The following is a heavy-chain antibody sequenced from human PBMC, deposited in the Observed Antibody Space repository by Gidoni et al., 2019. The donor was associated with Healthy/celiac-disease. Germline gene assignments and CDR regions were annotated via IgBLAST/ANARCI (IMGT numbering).Heavy chain of an antibody. Sequence: QVQLVQSGAEVKKPGSSVKVSCTASGGTFSSYAISWVRQAPGPGLEWMGGIIPIFGTANYAQKFQGRVTITADESTSTAYMELSSLRSEDTAVYYCARSRGDYSNYEVMYYYYGMDVWGQGTTVTVSS. D-gene: IGHD4-4*01. CDR2: IIPIFGTA. J-gene: IGHJ6*02. V-gene: IGHV1-69*01. CDR1: GGTFSSYA. CDR3: ARSRGDYSNYEVMYYYYGMDV.